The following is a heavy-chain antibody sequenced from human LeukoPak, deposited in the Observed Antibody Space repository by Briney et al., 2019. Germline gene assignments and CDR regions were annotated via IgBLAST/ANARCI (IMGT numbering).Heavy chain of an antibody. Sequence: PGGSLRLSCAASGFTFSSYNMNWVRQAPGKGVEWVSSISRSSIYIYYADSVKGGFTISREKAEKSLCVKMNSVRAEETAVYYCARDSGDGSGTYYPYGMDVWGQGTTVTVSS. V-gene: IGHV3-21*01. D-gene: IGHD3-10*01. CDR2: ISRSSIYI. CDR1: GFTFSSYN. CDR3: ARDSGDGSGTYYPYGMDV. J-gene: IGHJ6*02.